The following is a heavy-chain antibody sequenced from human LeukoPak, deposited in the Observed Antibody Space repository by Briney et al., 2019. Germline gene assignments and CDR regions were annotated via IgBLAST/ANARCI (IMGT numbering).Heavy chain of an antibody. CDR3: ARVSRIQLWHFDY. D-gene: IGHD5-18*01. J-gene: IGHJ4*02. CDR2: IYYSGST. CDR1: GGSISSYY. V-gene: IGHV4-59*12. Sequence: PSETLSLTCTVSGGSISSYYWSWIRQPPGKGLEWIGYIYYSGSTNYNPSLKSRVTISVDTSKNQFSLKLSSVTAADTAVYYCARVSRIQLWHFDYWGQGTLVTVSS.